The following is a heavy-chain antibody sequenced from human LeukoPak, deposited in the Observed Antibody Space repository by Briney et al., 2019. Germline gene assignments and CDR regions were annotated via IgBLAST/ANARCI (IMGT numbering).Heavy chain of an antibody. CDR2: ISGSGGGT. CDR1: GFTFSSYA. CDR3: AKDVESGRSADY. Sequence: GGSLRLSCAASGFTFSSYAMSWVRQAPGKGLEWVSTISGSGGGTYYADFVKGRFTLSRDNSMNTLYLQMNSLRAEDTAVYYCAKDVESGRSADYWGQGTLVTVSS. J-gene: IGHJ4*02. V-gene: IGHV3-23*01. D-gene: IGHD3-10*01.